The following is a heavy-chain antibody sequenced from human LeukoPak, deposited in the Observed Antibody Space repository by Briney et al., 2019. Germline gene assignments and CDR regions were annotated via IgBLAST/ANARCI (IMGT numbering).Heavy chain of an antibody. CDR2: IYYSGST. Sequence: SETLSLTCTVSGGSVSSGSYYWSWIRQPPGKELEWIGYIYYSGSTNYNPSLKSRVTISLDTSKNQFSLKLNSVTAADTAVYYCVREVGTAAHPFDYWGQGTLVTVSS. CDR1: GGSVSSGSYY. J-gene: IGHJ4*02. V-gene: IGHV4-61*01. D-gene: IGHD6-6*01. CDR3: VREVGTAAHPFDY.